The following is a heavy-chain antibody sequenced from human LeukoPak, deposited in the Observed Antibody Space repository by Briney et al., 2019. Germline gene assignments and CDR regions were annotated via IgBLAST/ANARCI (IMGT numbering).Heavy chain of an antibody. D-gene: IGHD6-6*01. J-gene: IGHJ4*02. CDR2: IKEDGSVK. Sequence: GGSLRLSCAASGFTFSRYWMSWVRQAPGKGLEWVANIKEDGSVKYYVDSLKGRFTISRDNAENSVYLQMNSLRGEDTAVYFCARIGYSSSSMDYWGQGTLVTVSS. CDR3: ARIGYSSSSMDY. V-gene: IGHV3-7*01. CDR1: GFTFSRYW.